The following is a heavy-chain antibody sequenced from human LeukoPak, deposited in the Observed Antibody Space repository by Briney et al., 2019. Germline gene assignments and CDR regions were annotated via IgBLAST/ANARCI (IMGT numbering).Heavy chain of an antibody. J-gene: IGHJ4*02. D-gene: IGHD3-22*01. CDR2: IWYDGSNK. V-gene: IGHV3-33*01. Sequence: GRSLRLSCAASGFTFSSYGMHWVRQAPGKGLEWVAVIWYDGSNKYYADSVKGRFTISRDNSKNTLYLQMNSLRAEDTAVYYCARDFLSYDSSGYSGYWGQGTLVTVSS. CDR3: ARDFLSYDSSGYSGY. CDR1: GFTFSSYG.